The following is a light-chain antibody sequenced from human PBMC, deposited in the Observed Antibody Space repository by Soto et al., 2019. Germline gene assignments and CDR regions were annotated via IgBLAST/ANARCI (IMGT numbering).Light chain of an antibody. CDR3: ETWDSNTRV. CDR1: SGHSSYI. CDR2: LEGSGSY. Sequence: QLVLTQSSSASASLGSSVKLTCTLSSGHSSYIIAWHQQQPGKAPRYLMKLEGSGSYNKGSGVPDRFSGYSSGADRYLTIYNLQFEDEADYYCETWDSNTRVFGGGTKLTVL. V-gene: IGLV4-60*02. J-gene: IGLJ3*02.